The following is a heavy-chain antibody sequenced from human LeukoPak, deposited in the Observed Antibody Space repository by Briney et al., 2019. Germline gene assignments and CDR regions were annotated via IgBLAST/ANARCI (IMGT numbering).Heavy chain of an antibody. V-gene: IGHV4-30-2*01. CDR2: IYHSGST. J-gene: IGHJ5*02. CDR3: ARDYYGSGSPFDP. CDR1: GGSISSGGYS. Sequence: PSETLSLTCTVSGGSISSGGYSWSWIRQPPGKGLEWIGYIYHSGSTYYNPSLKSRVTISVDRSKNQFSLKLSSVTAADTAVYYCARDYYGSGSPFDPWGQGTPVTVSS. D-gene: IGHD3-10*01.